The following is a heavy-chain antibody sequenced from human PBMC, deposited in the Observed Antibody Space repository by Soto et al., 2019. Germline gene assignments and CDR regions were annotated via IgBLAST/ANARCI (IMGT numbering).Heavy chain of an antibody. J-gene: IGHJ3*02. Sequence: WESLKISCKGSGYSFTSYWIGWVRQMPGKGLEWMGIIYPGDSDTRYSPPFQGQVTISADKSISTAYLQWSSLKASDTAMYYCARPTRVAGFGEFTRGGAFDIWGQGTMVTVSS. V-gene: IGHV5-51*01. CDR2: IYPGDSDT. CDR3: ARPTRVAGFGEFTRGGAFDI. D-gene: IGHD3-10*01. CDR1: GYSFTSYW.